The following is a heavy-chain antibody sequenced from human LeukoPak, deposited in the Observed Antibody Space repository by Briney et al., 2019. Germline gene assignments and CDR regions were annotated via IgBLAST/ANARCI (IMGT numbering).Heavy chain of an antibody. CDR1: GGTFSSYA. Sequence: ASVKVSCKASGGTFSSYAISWVRQAPGQGLEWMGGIIPIFGTANYAQKFQGRVTITTDESTSTAYMELSSLRSEDTAVYYCARTKGGARFNDAFDIWGQGTMVTVSS. V-gene: IGHV1-69*05. CDR2: IIPIFGTA. CDR3: ARTKGGARFNDAFDI. J-gene: IGHJ3*02. D-gene: IGHD6-6*01.